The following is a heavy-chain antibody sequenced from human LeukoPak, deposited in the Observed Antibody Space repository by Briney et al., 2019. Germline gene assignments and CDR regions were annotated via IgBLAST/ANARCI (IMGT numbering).Heavy chain of an antibody. CDR1: GFTFSSYA. Sequence: GRSLRLSCAASGFTFSSYAMHWARQAPGKGLEWVAVISYDGSNKYYADSVKGRFTISRDNSKNTLYLQMNSLRAEDTAVYYCAKDLSRDGQKIAARPAYYYYGMDVWGQGTTVTVSS. CDR3: AKDLSRDGQKIAARPAYYYYGMDV. V-gene: IGHV3-30-3*01. J-gene: IGHJ6*02. D-gene: IGHD6-6*01. CDR2: ISYDGSNK.